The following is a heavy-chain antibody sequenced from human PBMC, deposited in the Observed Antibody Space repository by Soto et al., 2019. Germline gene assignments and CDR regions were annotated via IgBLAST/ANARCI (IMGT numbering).Heavy chain of an antibody. CDR1: VFTVRSNF. J-gene: IGHJ4*02. D-gene: IGHD2-8*01. CDR2: IFSGGTI. Sequence: GGSLRLSCAASVFTVRSNFMRRVRQSPGKGLEWLSVIFSGGTIYYADSVKGRFTISRDNSKNTLYLQMNSLGAEDTAVYYSARGGNTATYYYFDHWGQGSLVTVSS. V-gene: IGHV3-53*01. CDR3: ARGGNTATYYYFDH.